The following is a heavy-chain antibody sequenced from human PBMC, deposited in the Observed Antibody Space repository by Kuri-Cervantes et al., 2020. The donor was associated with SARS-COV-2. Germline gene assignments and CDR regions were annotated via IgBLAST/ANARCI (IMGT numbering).Heavy chain of an antibody. V-gene: IGHV4-39*01. CDR1: GGSISSSSYY. CDR2: IYYSGST. Sequence: SETLSLTCTVSGGSISSSSYYWGWIRQPPGKGLEWIGSIYYSGSTYYNPSLKSRVTISVDTSKNQFSLKLSSVTAADTAVYYCARRMTGGVWAEEGYYYYYYGMDVWGQGTTVTVSS. D-gene: IGHD3-16*01. J-gene: IGHJ6*02. CDR3: ARRMTGGVWAEEGYYYYYYGMDV.